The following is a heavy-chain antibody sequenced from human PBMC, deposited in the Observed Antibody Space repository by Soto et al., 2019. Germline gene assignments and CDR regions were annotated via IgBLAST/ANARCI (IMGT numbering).Heavy chain of an antibody. J-gene: IGHJ4*02. CDR3: ARAGGWITDH. CDR1: GFTFSSIW. Sequence: EVQLVESGGGLVQPGGSLRLSCAASGFTFSSIWMSWVRQAPGKGLEWVATIKEDGSNKYYVDSVKGRFTVSRDNAKDSLYLQMNSLRVDDTAVYYCARAGGWITDHWGQAALVTVSS. D-gene: IGHD5-12*01. CDR2: IKEDGSNK. V-gene: IGHV3-7*01.